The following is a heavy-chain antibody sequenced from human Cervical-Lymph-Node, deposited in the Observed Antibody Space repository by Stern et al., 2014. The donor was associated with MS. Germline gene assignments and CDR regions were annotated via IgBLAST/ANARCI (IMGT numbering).Heavy chain of an antibody. CDR2: TNPLFDTT. V-gene: IGHV1-69*01. CDR3: AGDRHSSGFDH. D-gene: IGHD3-22*01. Sequence: VQLVESGAEVKKPGSSVTVSCKASGGTFSNYAITWFRQAPGRGLEWMGDTNPLFDTTNYAQKFQGRVTMTAHESTATAYMELSGLRSEDTAVYYCAGDRHSSGFDHWGQGTLVTVSS. J-gene: IGHJ4*02. CDR1: GGTFSNYA.